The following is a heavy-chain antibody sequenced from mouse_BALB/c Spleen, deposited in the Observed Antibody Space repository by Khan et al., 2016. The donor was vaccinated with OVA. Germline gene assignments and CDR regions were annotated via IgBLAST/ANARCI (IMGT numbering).Heavy chain of an antibody. J-gene: IGHJ3*01. CDR2: IDPENGET. V-gene: IGHV14-1*02. Sequence: VQLQQSGAELVRPGALVKLSCKASGFNIKDYYMHWVKQRPEQGLEWIGWIDPENGETVYDPKFQDKASITADTSSNTAYLQLSSVTSEDTAVYYCTRSGYSAWFAYWGQGTPVTVSA. CDR3: TRSGYSAWFAY. CDR1: GFNIKDYY.